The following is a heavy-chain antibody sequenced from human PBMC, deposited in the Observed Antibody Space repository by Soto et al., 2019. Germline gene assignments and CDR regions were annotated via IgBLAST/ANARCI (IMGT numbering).Heavy chain of an antibody. J-gene: IGHJ6*03. CDR3: AMRSTEGAYYYMDV. CDR1: GFTFTSYY. Sequence: QVQLVQSGTEVKKPGASVKVSCKASGFTFTSYYMHWVRQAPGQGLEWMGIINPSGGTTTYAQNFQDRVTMTRDTSTSTVYMELSSPRSEDTAVYFCAMRSTEGAYYYMDVWGKGTTVTVSS. D-gene: IGHD2-2*01. V-gene: IGHV1-46*03. CDR2: INPSGGTT.